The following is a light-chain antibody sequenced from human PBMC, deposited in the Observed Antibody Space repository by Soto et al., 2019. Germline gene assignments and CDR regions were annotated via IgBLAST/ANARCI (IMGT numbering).Light chain of an antibody. CDR3: SSYTISSTWV. Sequence: QSALTQPASVSGSPGQSITISRTGTSNDVGIYNYVYWYQPHPGKAPKLMIYEVTNRPSGVSDRFSGSKSDNTASLTISGLQAEDEADYYCSSYTISSTWVFGGGTKLPVL. CDR1: SNDVGIYNY. J-gene: IGLJ3*02. CDR2: EVT. V-gene: IGLV2-14*01.